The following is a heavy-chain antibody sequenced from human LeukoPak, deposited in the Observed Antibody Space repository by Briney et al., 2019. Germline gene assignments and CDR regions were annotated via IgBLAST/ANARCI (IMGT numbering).Heavy chain of an antibody. CDR3: AGALATMVRGVIMPNWFDP. D-gene: IGHD3-10*01. J-gene: IGHJ5*02. CDR1: GGTFSSYA. Sequence: ASVKVSCKASGGTFSSYAISWVRQAPGQGLEWMGGIIPIFGTANYAQKFQGRVTITADESTSTAYMELSSLRSEDTAVYYCAGALATMVRGVIMPNWFDPWGQGTLVTVS. CDR2: IIPIFGTA. V-gene: IGHV1-69*13.